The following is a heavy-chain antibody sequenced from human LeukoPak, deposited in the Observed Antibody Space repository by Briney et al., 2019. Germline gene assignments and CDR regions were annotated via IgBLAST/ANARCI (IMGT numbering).Heavy chain of an antibody. D-gene: IGHD1-26*01. Sequence: GGSLRLSCAASGFTFSDYYMSWIRQAPGKGLEWVSYISSSGSTIYFADSVKGRFNISRDNAKNSLYLQMNSLRAEDTAVYYCARDTSGSYRRPYYFDYWGQGTLVAVSS. CDR1: GFTFSDYY. J-gene: IGHJ4*02. V-gene: IGHV3-11*04. CDR2: ISSSGSTI. CDR3: ARDTSGSYRRPYYFDY.